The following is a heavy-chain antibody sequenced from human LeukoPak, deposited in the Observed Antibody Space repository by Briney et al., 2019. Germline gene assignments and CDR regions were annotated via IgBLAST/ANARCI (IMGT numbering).Heavy chain of an antibody. D-gene: IGHD3-10*01. Sequence: GGSLRLSCAASGFTFSKFPMGWVRQAPGKGLEWVSAISGSGGSTYYADSVKGRFTISRDNSKNTLYLQMNSLRAEDTAVYYCAKDQHYYGSGSFDYWAREPWSPSPQ. V-gene: IGHV3-23*01. CDR2: ISGSGGST. CDR3: AKDQHYYGSGSFDY. J-gene: IGHJ4*02. CDR1: GFTFSKFP.